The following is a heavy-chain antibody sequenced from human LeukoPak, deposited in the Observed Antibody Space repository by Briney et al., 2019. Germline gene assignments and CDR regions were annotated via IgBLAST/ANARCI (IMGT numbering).Heavy chain of an antibody. CDR3: ARALVPRGGWDYYYYYGMDV. D-gene: IGHD6-19*01. V-gene: IGHV1-8*01. J-gene: IGHJ6*02. CDR2: MNPNSGNT. Sequence: ASVKVSCKASGYTFTSYDINWVRQATGQGLEWMGWMNPNSGNTGYAQRFQGRVTMTRNTSISTAYMELSSLRSEDTAVYYCARALVPRGGWDYYYYYGMDVWGQGTTVTVSS. CDR1: GYTFTSYD.